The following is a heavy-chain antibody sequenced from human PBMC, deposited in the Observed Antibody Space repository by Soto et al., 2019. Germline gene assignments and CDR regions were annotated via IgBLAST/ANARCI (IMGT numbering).Heavy chain of an antibody. Sequence: GGSLRLSCAASGFTFSSYAMHWVRQAPGKGLGWVAVISYDGSNKYYADSVKGRFTISRDNSKNTLYLQMNSLRAEDTAVYYCARDPGSTHYDILTGYYKGYYYGMDVWGQGTTVTVSS. CDR3: ARDPGSTHYDILTGYYKGYYYGMDV. V-gene: IGHV3-30-3*01. J-gene: IGHJ6*02. CDR1: GFTFSSYA. CDR2: ISYDGSNK. D-gene: IGHD3-9*01.